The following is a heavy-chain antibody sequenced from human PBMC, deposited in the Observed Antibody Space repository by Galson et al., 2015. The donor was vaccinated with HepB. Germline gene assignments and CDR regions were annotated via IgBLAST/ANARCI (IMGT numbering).Heavy chain of an antibody. Sequence: SLRLSCAASGFTFSSYAMGWVRQAPGRGLEWVSVISGNGGTTYYADSVKGRFTISRDNSKNTLYLQMISLRVEETAVYYCAKEAIVAGGADAFDIWGQGTMVTVSS. J-gene: IGHJ3*02. CDR2: ISGNGGTT. D-gene: IGHD6-13*01. CDR3: AKEAIVAGGADAFDI. V-gene: IGHV3-23*01. CDR1: GFTFSSYA.